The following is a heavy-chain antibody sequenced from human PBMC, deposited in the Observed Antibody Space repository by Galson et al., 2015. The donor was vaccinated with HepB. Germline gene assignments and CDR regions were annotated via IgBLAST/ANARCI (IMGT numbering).Heavy chain of an antibody. V-gene: IGHV5-10-1*01. CDR1: GYSFTSYW. D-gene: IGHD2-2*01. CDR3: ARRIVVVPAANYYGMDV. J-gene: IGHJ6*02. CDR2: IDPSDSYT. Sequence: QSGAEVKKPGESLRISCKGSGYSFTSYWISWVRQMPGKGLEWMGRIDPSDSYTNYSPSFQGHVTISADKSISTAYLQWSSLKASDTAMYYCARRIVVVPAANYYGMDVWGQGTTVTVSS.